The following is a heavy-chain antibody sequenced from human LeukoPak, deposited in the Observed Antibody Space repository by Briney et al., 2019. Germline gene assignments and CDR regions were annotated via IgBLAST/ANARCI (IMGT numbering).Heavy chain of an antibody. CDR1: GYTFTSYD. D-gene: IGHD6-19*01. J-gene: IGHJ4*02. CDR2: MNPNSGNT. CDR3: ARKAVAGYFDY. V-gene: IGHV1-8*03. Sequence: ASVKVSCKASGYTFTSYDINWVRQATGQRLEWMGWMNPNSGNTGYAQKFQGRVTITRNTSISTAYMELSSLRSEDTAVYYCARKAVAGYFDYWGQGTLVTVSS.